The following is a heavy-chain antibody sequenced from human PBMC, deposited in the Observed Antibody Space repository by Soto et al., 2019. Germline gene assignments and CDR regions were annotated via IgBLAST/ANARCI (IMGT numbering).Heavy chain of an antibody. CDR2: ISSSSSYI. CDR3: AREKDSMITFGGVLAAVDY. V-gene: IGHV3-21*01. J-gene: IGHJ4*02. CDR1: GFTFSSYS. Sequence: PGGSLRLSCAASGFTFSSYSMNWVRQAPGKGLEWVSSISSSSSYIYYADSVKGRFTISRDNAKNSLYLQMNSLRAEDTAVYYCAREKDSMITFGGVLAAVDYWGQGTLVTVSS. D-gene: IGHD3-16*02.